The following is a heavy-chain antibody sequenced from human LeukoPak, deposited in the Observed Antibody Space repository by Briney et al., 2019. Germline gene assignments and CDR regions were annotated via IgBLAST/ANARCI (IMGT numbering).Heavy chain of an antibody. CDR1: GFTFSNAW. Sequence: PAGGSLRLSCAASGFTFSNAWMSWVRQAPGKGLEWVAVISYDGSNKYYADSVKGRFTISRDNSKNTLYLQMNSLRAEDTAVYYCAKDPKSLTVATRGPLDYWGQGTLVTVSS. V-gene: IGHV3-30*18. CDR3: AKDPKSLTVATRGPLDY. J-gene: IGHJ4*02. D-gene: IGHD6-19*01. CDR2: ISYDGSNK.